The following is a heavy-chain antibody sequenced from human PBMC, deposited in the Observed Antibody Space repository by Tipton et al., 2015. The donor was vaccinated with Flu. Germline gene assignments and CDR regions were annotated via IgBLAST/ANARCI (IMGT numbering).Heavy chain of an antibody. J-gene: IGHJ4*02. CDR3: ARGPYYYDSSGYYTFDY. D-gene: IGHD3-22*01. CDR1: GYTFTSYD. V-gene: IGHV1-8*01. CDR2: MNPNSGNT. Sequence: QMQLVQSGAEVKKPGASVKVSCKASGYTFTSYDINWVRQATGQGLEWMGWMNPNSGNTGYAQKFQGRVTMTRNTSISTAYMELSSLRSEDTAVYYCARGPYYYDSSGYYTFDYWGQGTLVTVSS.